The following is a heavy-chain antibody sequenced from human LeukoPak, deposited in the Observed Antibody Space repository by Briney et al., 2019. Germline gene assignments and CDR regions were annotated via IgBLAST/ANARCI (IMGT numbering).Heavy chain of an antibody. V-gene: IGHV3-9*01. CDR3: AKDMAGTTTAWFDP. J-gene: IGHJ5*02. CDR1: GFTFDDYA. D-gene: IGHD6-19*01. Sequence: GRSLRLSCAASGFTFDDYAMHWVRQAPGKGLEWVSGISWNSGSIGYGDSVKGRFTISRDNAKNSLYLQMNSLRAEDTALYCCAKDMAGTTTAWFDPWGQGTLVTVSS. CDR2: ISWNSGSI.